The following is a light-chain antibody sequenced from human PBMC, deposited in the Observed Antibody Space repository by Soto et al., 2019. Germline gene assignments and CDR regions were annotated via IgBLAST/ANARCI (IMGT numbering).Light chain of an antibody. CDR2: AAS. CDR1: QNINSK. CDR3: QQSFRTPLT. V-gene: IGKV1-39*01. J-gene: IGKJ4*01. Sequence: DIQMTQSPSSLSASVGDRVTITCRASQNINSKLNWYQQKPRKAPELLMHAASTLQSRVPPRFSGSGYGTDFTLTISSLQPEDSATYYCQQSFRTPLTFGGGTKVEIK.